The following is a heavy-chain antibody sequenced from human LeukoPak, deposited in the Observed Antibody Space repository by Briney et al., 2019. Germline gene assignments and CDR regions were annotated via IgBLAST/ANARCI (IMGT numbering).Heavy chain of an antibody. Sequence: SETLSLTCTVSGGSISSYYWSWSRQPPGKGLEWIGYIYDSGSTYYNPSLTSRITISVDTSENRFSLKLSSVTATDTAVYYCARDCSGGSCYGAFDIWGQGTMVTVSS. D-gene: IGHD2-15*01. J-gene: IGHJ3*02. CDR3: ARDCSGGSCYGAFDI. CDR2: IYDSGST. V-gene: IGHV4-59*12. CDR1: GGSISSYY.